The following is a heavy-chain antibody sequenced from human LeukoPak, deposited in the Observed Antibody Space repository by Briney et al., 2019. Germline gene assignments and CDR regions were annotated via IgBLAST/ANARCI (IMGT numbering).Heavy chain of an antibody. CDR2: IIPIFGTA. D-gene: IGHD3-10*01. J-gene: IGHJ6*03. CDR3: ARGHYYGSGSYYRYYYYYMDV. V-gene: IGHV1-69*06. Sequence: GASVKVSCKASGGTFSNYAISWVRQAPGQGLEWMGGIIPIFGTANYAQKFQGRVTITADKSTSTAYMELSSLRSEDTAVYYCARGHYYGSGSYYRYYYYYMDVWGKGTTVTVSS. CDR1: GGTFSNYA.